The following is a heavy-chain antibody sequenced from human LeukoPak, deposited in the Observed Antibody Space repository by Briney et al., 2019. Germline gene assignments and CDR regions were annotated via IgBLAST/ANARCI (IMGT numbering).Heavy chain of an antibody. J-gene: IGHJ4*02. D-gene: IGHD6-19*01. CDR2: INSDGSIT. CDR1: GFTFTTYW. Sequence: PGGSLRLSCAASGFTFTTYWMHWVRQAPGKGLVWVSHINSDGSITSYADSVKGRFTISRDNAKNTLYLQMNSLRAEDTAVYYCARGTYSSGRDYWGQGTLVTVSS. V-gene: IGHV3-74*01. CDR3: ARGTYSSGRDY.